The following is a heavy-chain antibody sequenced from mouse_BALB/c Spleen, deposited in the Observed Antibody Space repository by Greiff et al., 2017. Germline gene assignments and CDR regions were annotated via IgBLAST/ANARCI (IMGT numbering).Heavy chain of an antibody. CDR3: ARSPYGSSWDY. V-gene: IGHV1-82*01. D-gene: IGHD1-1*01. J-gene: IGHJ2*01. CDR1: GYAFSSSW. CDR2: IYPGDGDT. Sequence: QVQLKESGPELVKPGASVKISCKASGYAFSSSWMNWVKQRPGQGLEWIGRIYPGDGDTNYNGKFKGKATLTADKSSSTAYMQLSSLTSVDSAVYFCARSPYGSSWDYWGQGTTLTVSS.